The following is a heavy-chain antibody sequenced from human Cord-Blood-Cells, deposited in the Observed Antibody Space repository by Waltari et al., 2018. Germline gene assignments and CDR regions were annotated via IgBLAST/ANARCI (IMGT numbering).Heavy chain of an antibody. CDR2: IYSGGST. D-gene: IGHD3-3*01. Sequence: EVQLVESGGGLVQPGGSLRLSCAASGFTVSSNYMSWVRQAPGKGLEWVSVIYSGGSTYYADSVKGRFTISRDNSKNTLYLQMNSLRAEDTAVYYCVGGLGFWSGYAFDIWGQGTMVTVSS. V-gene: IGHV3-66*01. CDR1: GFTVSSNY. J-gene: IGHJ3*02. CDR3: VGGLGFWSGYAFDI.